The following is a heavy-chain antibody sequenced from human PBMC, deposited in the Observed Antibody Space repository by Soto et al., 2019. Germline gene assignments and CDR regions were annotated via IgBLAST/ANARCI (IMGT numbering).Heavy chain of an antibody. CDR1: GFTFSSYA. CDR2: ISYDGSNK. Sequence: PGGSLRLSCAASGFTFSSYAMHWVRQAPGKGLEWVAVISYDGSNKYYADSVKGRFTISRDNSKNTLYLQMNSLRAEDTAVYYCARDQLVGVREGSYYYYYGMDVWGQGTTVTVSS. V-gene: IGHV3-30-3*01. CDR3: ARDQLVGVREGSYYYYYGMDV. J-gene: IGHJ6*02. D-gene: IGHD6-6*01.